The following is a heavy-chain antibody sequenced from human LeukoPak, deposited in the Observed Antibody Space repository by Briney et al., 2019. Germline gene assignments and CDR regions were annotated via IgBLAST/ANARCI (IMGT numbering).Heavy chain of an antibody. V-gene: IGHV3-7*01. J-gene: IGHJ4*02. Sequence: PGGSLRLSRTASGFTFSTSWMSWVRQAPGKGLEWVANIKQDGSEKYYVDSVRGRFTISRDNAKNSLYLRLNSLRVEDTAVYYCARGYSYGSTGTYWGQGALVTVSS. CDR1: GFTFSTSW. CDR3: ARGYSYGSTGTY. D-gene: IGHD5-18*01. CDR2: IKQDGSEK.